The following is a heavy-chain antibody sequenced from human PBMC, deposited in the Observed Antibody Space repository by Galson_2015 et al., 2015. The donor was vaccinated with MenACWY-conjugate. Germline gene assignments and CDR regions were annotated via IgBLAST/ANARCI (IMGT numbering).Heavy chain of an antibody. CDR1: DDRFTSYG. D-gene: IGHD6-25*01. CDR2: ISGYNGDT. Sequence: SVKVSCKASDDRFTSYGISWVRQAPGQGLEWMGWISGYNGDTSYAQKYQDRVTMTTDTSTSTAYMELRSLRSDDTAVYYCSRDLVVNNLPNSAVMRLEAMDVSRQWTTGTGS. V-gene: IGHV1-18*01. J-gene: IGHJ6*02. CDR3: SRDLVVNNLPNSAVMRLEAMDV.